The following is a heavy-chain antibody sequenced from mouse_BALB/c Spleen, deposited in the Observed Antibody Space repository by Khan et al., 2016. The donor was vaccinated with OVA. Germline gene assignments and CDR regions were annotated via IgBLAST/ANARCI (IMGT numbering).Heavy chain of an antibody. V-gene: IGHV5-17*02. Sequence: EVELVESGGGLVQTGGSRKLSCAASGFTFSSFGMHWVRQAPEKGLEWVAYISSGSSTIYYADTVKGRFTISRDNTKNTLFLQMTSLRSEDTAMYYCARTGYYYFDYWGQGTTLTVSS. CDR2: ISSGSSTI. D-gene: IGHD2-3*01. CDR3: ARTGYYYFDY. J-gene: IGHJ2*01. CDR1: GFTFSSFG.